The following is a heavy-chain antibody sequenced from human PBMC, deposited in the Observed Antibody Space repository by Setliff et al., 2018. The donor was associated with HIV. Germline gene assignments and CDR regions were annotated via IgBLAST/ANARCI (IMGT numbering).Heavy chain of an antibody. J-gene: IGHJ3*02. V-gene: IGHV4-4*07. D-gene: IGHD2-15*01. Sequence: SETLSLTCSVSGGSISSYYWNWIRRPAGKGLEWIGRIYTSGSTNYNPSLKSRVTMSVDTSKNQFSLKLSSVTAADSAVYYCARESSRVPWSPDAFDIWGQGTRVTVSS. CDR3: ARESSRVPWSPDAFDI. CDR2: IYTSGST. CDR1: GGSISSYY.